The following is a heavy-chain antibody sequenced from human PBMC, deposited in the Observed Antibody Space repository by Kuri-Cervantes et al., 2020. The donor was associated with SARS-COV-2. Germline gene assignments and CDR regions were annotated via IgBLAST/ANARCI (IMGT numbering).Heavy chain of an antibody. D-gene: IGHD1-26*01. J-gene: IGHJ4*02. CDR3: ARQGWELFQWSNDFDY. CDR1: GYRVTSYW. V-gene: IGHV5-10-1*01. CDR2: IDPIVSYT. Sequence: GESLKISCKGCGYRVTSYWISWVRQMPGKGLEWMGRIDPIVSYTNYSPSFQGHVTISADKSISTAYLQWSSLKASDTDMYYCARQGWELFQWSNDFDYWGQGTLVTVSS.